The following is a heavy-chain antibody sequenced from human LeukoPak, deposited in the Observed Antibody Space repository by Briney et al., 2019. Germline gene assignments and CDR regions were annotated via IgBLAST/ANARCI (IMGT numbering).Heavy chain of an antibody. D-gene: IGHD2-2*01. CDR1: GGSISSSSYY. V-gene: IGHV4-39*01. CDR2: IYYSGST. Sequence: SETLSLTCTVSGGSISSSSYYWGWIRQPPGKGLEWIGSIYYSGSTYYNPSLKSRVTISVDTSKNQFSLRLSSVTAADTAVYYCASTQKYCSSTSCHYSWGQGTLVTVSS. J-gene: IGHJ4*02. CDR3: ASTQKYCSSTSCHYS.